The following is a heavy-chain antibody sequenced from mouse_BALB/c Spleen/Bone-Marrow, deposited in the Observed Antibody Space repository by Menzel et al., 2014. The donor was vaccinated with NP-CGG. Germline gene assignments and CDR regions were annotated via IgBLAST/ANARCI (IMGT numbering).Heavy chain of an antibody. CDR1: GFAFSSYD. CDR2: TSSGGGST. CDR3: ARPLYYYGSSPFYAMDY. Sequence: EVKLVESGGGLVKPGGSLKLSCAASGFAFSSYDMSWVRPTPEKRLEWVAYTSSGGGSTYYPDTVKGRFAISRDNAKNTLYLQMSSLRSEDTAMYYCARPLYYYGSSPFYAMDYWGQGTSVTVSS. D-gene: IGHD1-1*01. J-gene: IGHJ4*01. V-gene: IGHV5-12-1*01.